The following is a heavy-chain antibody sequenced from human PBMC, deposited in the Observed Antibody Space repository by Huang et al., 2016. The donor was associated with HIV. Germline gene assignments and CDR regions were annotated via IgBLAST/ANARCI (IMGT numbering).Heavy chain of an antibody. V-gene: IGHV5-51*01. CDR2: CFPADSDT. CDR3: ARRFSSSSGYFDY. J-gene: IGHJ4*02. Sequence: VQLVQSGAEVKKPGESLKISCKGSGYSFSSYWIAWVRQMPGKGLEWMGICFPADSDTTARPSCEGQVTISADKSIGTAYLQWSSLKASDTAMYYCARRFSSSSGYFDYWGQGSLVTVSS. D-gene: IGHD6-6*01. CDR1: GYSFSSYW.